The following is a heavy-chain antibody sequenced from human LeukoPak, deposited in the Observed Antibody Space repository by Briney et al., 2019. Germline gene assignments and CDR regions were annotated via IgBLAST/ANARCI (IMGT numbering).Heavy chain of an antibody. CDR3: ARRYYHSTEFDP. CDR2: IYPGDSTT. Sequence: GESLKISCKASEYSFSNYWIGWVRQMPGKGPEWMGFIYPGDSTTRYSPSFQGQVTISADRSISTAYLQWSSLKASDTAMYYCARRYYHSTEFDPWGQGTLVTVSS. J-gene: IGHJ5*02. CDR1: EYSFSNYW. D-gene: IGHD2/OR15-2a*01. V-gene: IGHV5-51*03.